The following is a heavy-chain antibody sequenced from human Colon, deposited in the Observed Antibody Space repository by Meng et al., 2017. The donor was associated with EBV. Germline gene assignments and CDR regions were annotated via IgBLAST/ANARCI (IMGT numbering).Heavy chain of an antibody. D-gene: IGHD7-27*01. CDR2: ISPNGVDK. CDR3: VRDNWGLDY. Sequence: QVQLWQSWGCVVQPVRSLSLSCEASGFILSNYGFHWVRQAPGKSLEWVGFISPNGVDKFYGDSVRGRTTLSRDISKNTLYLQMNILRPEDTAIYYCVRDNWGLDYWGPGTLVTVSS. CDR1: GFILSNYG. V-gene: IGHV3-30*03. J-gene: IGHJ4*02.